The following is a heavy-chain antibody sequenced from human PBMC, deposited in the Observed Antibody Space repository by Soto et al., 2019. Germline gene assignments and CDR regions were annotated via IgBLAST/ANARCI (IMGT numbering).Heavy chain of an antibody. CDR1: GYTFTNYY. CDR2: INPSGGSA. Sequence: QVQLVQSGAEVKKPGASVKVFCRTSGYTFTNYYMHWVRQAPGQGLEWMGIINPSGGSASYAQKFQGRVTMTRDTSTSTVYMALSSLRSDDTAVFYCARVKVGATTGRSFDYWGLGTLITVS. J-gene: IGHJ4*02. V-gene: IGHV1-46*01. CDR3: ARVKVGATTGRSFDY. D-gene: IGHD1-26*01.